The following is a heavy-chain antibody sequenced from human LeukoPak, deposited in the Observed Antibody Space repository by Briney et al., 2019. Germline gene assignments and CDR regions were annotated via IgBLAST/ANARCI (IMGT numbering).Heavy chain of an antibody. CDR2: ISPRDGRR. V-gene: IGHV1-18*04. J-gene: IGHJ3*02. Sequence: ASVKVSYKASGYTFTSYYMHWVRQAPGQGLEWMGWISPRDGRRHYAQNVQGRVTMTTDTSRSKVYMELTRLTSDDTAMYYCARDYYDIIGSEYDTFAIWGQGTMVTVSS. D-gene: IGHD3-22*01. CDR1: GYTFTSYY. CDR3: ARDYYDIIGSEYDTFAI.